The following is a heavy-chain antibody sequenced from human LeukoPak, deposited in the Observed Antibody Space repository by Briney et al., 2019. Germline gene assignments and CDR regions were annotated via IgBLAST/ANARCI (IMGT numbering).Heavy chain of an antibody. J-gene: IGHJ6*02. V-gene: IGHV3-48*02. CDR3: ARDLELWFGELFGYYGMDV. CDR2: ISSSSSTI. CDR1: GFTFSSYS. D-gene: IGHD3-10*01. Sequence: LSGGSLRLSCAASGFTFSSYSMNWVRQAPGKGLEWVSYISSSSSTIYYADSVKGRFTISRDNAKNSLYLQMNSLRDEDTAVYYCARDLELWFGELFGYYGMDVWGQGTTVTVSS.